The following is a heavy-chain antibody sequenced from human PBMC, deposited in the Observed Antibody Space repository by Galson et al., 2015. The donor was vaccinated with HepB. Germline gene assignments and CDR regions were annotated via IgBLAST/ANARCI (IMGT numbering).Heavy chain of an antibody. CDR1: GFTFSDYY. CDR3: ARVADSDYGDHSHFDS. Sequence: SLRLSCAASGFTFSDYYMSWIRQAPGKGLEWLSYISSSTIYTNYADSVKGRFTISRDNVKNSMYLQMNRLRAGDTAVYYCARVADSDYGDHSHFDSWGQGTLVTVSS. V-gene: IGHV3-11*06. CDR2: ISSSTIYT. J-gene: IGHJ4*02. D-gene: IGHD4-17*01.